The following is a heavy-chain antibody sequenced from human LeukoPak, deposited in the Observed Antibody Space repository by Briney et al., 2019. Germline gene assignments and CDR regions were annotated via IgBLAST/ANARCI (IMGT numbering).Heavy chain of an antibody. CDR2: INHSGST. D-gene: IGHD3-3*01. J-gene: IGHJ4*02. Sequence: SETLSLTCAVYGGSFSGYYWSWIRQPPGKGLEWIGEINHSGSTNYNPSLKSRVTISVDTSKNQFSLKLSSVTAADTAVYYCARGWRDFDYWGQGTLVTVSS. V-gene: IGHV4-34*01. CDR1: GGSFSGYY. CDR3: ARGWRDFDY.